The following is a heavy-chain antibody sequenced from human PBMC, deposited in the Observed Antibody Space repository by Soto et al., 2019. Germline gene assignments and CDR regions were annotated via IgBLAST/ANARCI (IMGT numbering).Heavy chain of an antibody. J-gene: IGHJ4*02. Sequence: EVQLVESGGGLVKPGGSLRLSCAASGFTFSSYTMNWVRQAPGKGLEWVPSISRSSSYIYFADSVKGRFTISRDNAKNSLYLQMNSLRAEDTAVYYCGAATGAYWGQGTLVTVSS. V-gene: IGHV3-21*01. CDR1: GFTFSSYT. CDR2: ISRSSSYI. CDR3: GAATGAY. D-gene: IGHD2-15*01.